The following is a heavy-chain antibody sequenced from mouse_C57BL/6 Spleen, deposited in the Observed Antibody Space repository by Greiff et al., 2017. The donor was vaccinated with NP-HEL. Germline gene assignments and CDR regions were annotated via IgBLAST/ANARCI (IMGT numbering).Heavy chain of an antibody. Sequence: EVHLVESGGDLVKPGGSLKLSCAASGFTFSSYGMSWVRQTPDKRLEWVATISSGGSYTYYPDSVKGRFTISRDNAKNTLYLQMSSLKSEDTAMYYCARAQTGYAMDYWGQGTSVTVSS. V-gene: IGHV5-6*01. D-gene: IGHD4-1*01. CDR3: ARAQTGYAMDY. J-gene: IGHJ4*01. CDR1: GFTFSSYG. CDR2: ISSGGSYT.